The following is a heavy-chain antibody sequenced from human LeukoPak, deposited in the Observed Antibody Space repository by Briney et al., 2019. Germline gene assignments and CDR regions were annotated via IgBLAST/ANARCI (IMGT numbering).Heavy chain of an antibody. J-gene: IGHJ3*02. CDR2: ISYDGSNK. CDR3: AREFLDYGDHEGAFDI. CDR1: GFTFSSYA. Sequence: PGGSLRLSCAASGFTFSSYAMHWVRQAPGKGLEWVAVISYDGSNKYYADSVKGRFTISRDNAKSSLYLQMNSLRAEDTAVYYCAREFLDYGDHEGAFDIWGQGTMVTVSS. V-gene: IGHV3-30-3*01. D-gene: IGHD4-17*01.